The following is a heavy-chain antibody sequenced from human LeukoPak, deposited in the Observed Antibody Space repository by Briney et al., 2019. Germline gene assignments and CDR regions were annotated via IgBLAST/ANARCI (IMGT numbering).Heavy chain of an antibody. D-gene: IGHD5-24*01. CDR2: IYYSGST. CDR1: GFTFSNAW. Sequence: PGGSLRLSCAASGFTFSNAWMSWVRQPPGKGLEWIGYIYYSGSTNYNPSLKSRVTISVDTSKNQFSLKLSSVTAADTAVYYCARWLQSLGAYVYWGQGTLVTVSS. CDR3: ARWLQSLGAYVY. V-gene: IGHV4-59*08. J-gene: IGHJ4*02.